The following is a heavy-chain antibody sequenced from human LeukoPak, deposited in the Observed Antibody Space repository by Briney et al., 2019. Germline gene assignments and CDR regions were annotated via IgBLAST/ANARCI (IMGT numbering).Heavy chain of an antibody. CDR3: AKGGYDYVEIGYFDY. CDR2: IVASSGAT. D-gene: IGHD5-12*01. Sequence: GGSLRLSCAASGFSFSNYAMDWVRQAPGKGLEWVSLIVASSGATFYADSVKGRFTISRDKSKNTLYLQMKSLRAEDTAVYYCAKGGYDYVEIGYFDYWGQGALVTVSS. J-gene: IGHJ4*03. V-gene: IGHV3-23*01. CDR1: GFSFSNYA.